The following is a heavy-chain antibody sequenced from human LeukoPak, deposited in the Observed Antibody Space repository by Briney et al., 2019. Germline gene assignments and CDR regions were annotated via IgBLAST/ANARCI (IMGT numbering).Heavy chain of an antibody. D-gene: IGHD6-13*01. CDR2: IYYSGST. J-gene: IGHJ4*02. CDR3: ARDRIAAALDY. CDR1: GGSISSYY. V-gene: IGHV4-59*01. Sequence: PSETLSLTCTVSGGSISSYYWSWIRQPPGKGLEWIGYIYYSGSTNYNPSLKSRVTISVDTSKNQFSLKLSSVTAADTAVYYCARDRIAAALDYWGQGTLVTVSS.